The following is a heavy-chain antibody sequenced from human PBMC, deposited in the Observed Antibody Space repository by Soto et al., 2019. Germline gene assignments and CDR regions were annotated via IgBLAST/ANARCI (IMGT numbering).Heavy chain of an antibody. J-gene: IGHJ4*01. D-gene: IGHD2-15*01. V-gene: IGHV4-30-2*01. CDR1: GASISSDGYS. CDR2: IHHTGST. CDR3: VRQIVAVPHFDH. Sequence: PSETLSLTCAVSGASISSDGYSWSWIRQPPGKGLEWMGYIHHTGSTYYNPSLKSRVTISVDRSKNQFSLRLRSVTAADTAVYYCVRQIVAVPHFDHWGHGSLVTVSS.